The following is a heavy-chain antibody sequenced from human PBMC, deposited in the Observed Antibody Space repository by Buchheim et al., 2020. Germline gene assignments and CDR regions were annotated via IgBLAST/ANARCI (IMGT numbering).Heavy chain of an antibody. V-gene: IGHV4-34*01. CDR3: ARSLEDIVATMGLFLDY. CDR1: GGSFSGYY. J-gene: IGHJ4*02. Sequence: QVQLQQWGAGLLKPSETLSLTCAVYGGSFSGYYWSWIRQPPGKGLEWIGEINHSGSTNYNPSLKSRVTLSVDTSKNQFSLKLSSVTAADTAVYYCARSLEDIVATMGLFLDYWGQGTL. CDR2: INHSGST. D-gene: IGHD5-12*01.